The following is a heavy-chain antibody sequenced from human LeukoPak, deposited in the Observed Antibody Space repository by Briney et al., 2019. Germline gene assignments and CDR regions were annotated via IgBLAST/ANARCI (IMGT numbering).Heavy chain of an antibody. J-gene: IGHJ4*02. CDR1: GFTFSSYS. V-gene: IGHV3-23*01. CDR3: AKHNRYYFDY. CDR2: ISGSGGST. Sequence: GGSLRLSCAASGFTFSSYSMNWVRQAPGKGLEWVSAISGSGGSTYYAESVKGRFTISRDNSKNTLYLQMNSLRAEETAVYYCAKHNRYYFDYWGQGTLVTVSS.